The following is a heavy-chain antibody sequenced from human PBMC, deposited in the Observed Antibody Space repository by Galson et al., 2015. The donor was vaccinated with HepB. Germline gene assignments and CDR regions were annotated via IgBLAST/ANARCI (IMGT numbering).Heavy chain of an antibody. D-gene: IGHD3-10*01. CDR1: GGSVSSSSYY. CDR3: AGRYGSGRNWFDP. V-gene: IGHV4-39*01. J-gene: IGHJ5*02. CDR2: FFYSGPT. Sequence: ETLSLTCTVSGGSVSSSSYYWGWIRQPPGKGLEWIGSFFYSGPTDYNPSLKRRVTISVDTSKNQFSLMLSSVTAADTAVYYCAGRYGSGRNWFDPWGQGTLVTVSS.